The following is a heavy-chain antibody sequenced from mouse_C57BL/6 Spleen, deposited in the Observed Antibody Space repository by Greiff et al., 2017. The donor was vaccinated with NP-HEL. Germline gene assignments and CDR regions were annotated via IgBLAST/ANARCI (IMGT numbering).Heavy chain of an antibody. CDR3: TTAYYYGSSYSWFAY. CDR2: IDPENGDT. Sequence: LMESGAELVRPGASVKLSCTASGFNIKDDYMHWVKQRPEQGLEWIGWIDPENGDTEYASKFQGKATITADTSSNTAYLQLSSLTSEDTAVYYCTTAYYYGSSYSWFAYWGQGTLVTVSA. CDR1: GFNIKDDY. J-gene: IGHJ3*01. V-gene: IGHV14-4*01. D-gene: IGHD1-1*01.